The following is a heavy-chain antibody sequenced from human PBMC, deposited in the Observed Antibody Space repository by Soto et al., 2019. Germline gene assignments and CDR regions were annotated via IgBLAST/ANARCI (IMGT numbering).Heavy chain of an antibody. D-gene: IGHD4-4*01. CDR3: AGNHPTQYYYGLDV. CDR1: GGTFSSYA. J-gene: IGHJ6*02. V-gene: IGHV1-69*12. CDR2: IIPIFGTA. Sequence: QVQLVQSGAEVKKPGSSVKVSCKASGGTFSSYAISWVRQAPGQGLEWMGGIIPIFGTANYAQKVQGRVTMTADESTSTAYMELSSLRSEDTAVYYCAGNHPTQYYYGLDVWGQGTTVTVSS.